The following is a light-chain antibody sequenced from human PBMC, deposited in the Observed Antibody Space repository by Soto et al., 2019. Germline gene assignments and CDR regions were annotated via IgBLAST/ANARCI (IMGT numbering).Light chain of an antibody. CDR1: QRVSNN. Sequence: EIVMTQSPATLSVSPGESATLSCRASQRVSNNLAWYQQKPGQAPRLLIYGASTRATGFPARFSGSGSGTEFTLTISSLQSEVFAVYYCQQYNNWPPTWTFGQGTKVEIK. J-gene: IGKJ1*01. CDR2: GAS. V-gene: IGKV3-15*01. CDR3: QQYNNWPPTWT.